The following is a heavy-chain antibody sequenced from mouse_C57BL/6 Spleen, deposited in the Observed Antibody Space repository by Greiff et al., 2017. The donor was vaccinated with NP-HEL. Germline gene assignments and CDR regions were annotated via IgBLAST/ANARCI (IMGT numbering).Heavy chain of an antibody. CDR1: GFTFSDYG. CDR3: ARVLMDY. J-gene: IGHJ4*01. V-gene: IGHV5-17*01. Sequence: EVQRVESGGGLVKPGGSLKLSCAPSGFTFSDYGLHLVRPAPETGLEWVAYISSGSSTIYYADTVKGRFSISRDNAKTTLFLQMTSLRSEDTAVYYCARVLMDYWGQGTSDTVSS. CDR2: ISSGSSTI.